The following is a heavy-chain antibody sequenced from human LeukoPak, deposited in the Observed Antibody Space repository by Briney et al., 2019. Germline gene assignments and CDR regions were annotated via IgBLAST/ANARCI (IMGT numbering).Heavy chain of an antibody. V-gene: IGHV1-46*01. CDR1: GYTFTSYY. CDR3: ARSRRAGSYLYYFDY. D-gene: IGHD1-26*01. CDR2: INPSGGST. Sequence: ASVKVSCKASGYTFTSYYMHWVRQAPGQGLEWMGIINPSGGSTSYAQKFQGRVTMTRDTSTSTVYMELSSLRSEDTAVYYCARSRRAGSYLYYFDYWGQGTLVTVSS. J-gene: IGHJ4*02.